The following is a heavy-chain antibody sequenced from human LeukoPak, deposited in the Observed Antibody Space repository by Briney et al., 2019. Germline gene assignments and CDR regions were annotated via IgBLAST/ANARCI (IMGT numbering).Heavy chain of an antibody. V-gene: IGHV3-21*01. CDR1: GFTFSSYS. CDR3: ARDRVGVGGNGWEN. Sequence: GGSLRPSCAASGFTFSSYSMNWVRQAPGKGLEWVSSISSSSSYIYYADSVKGRFTISRDNAKNSLYLQMNSLRAEDTAVYYCARDRVGVGGNGWENWGQGTLVTVSS. J-gene: IGHJ4*02. D-gene: IGHD6-19*01. CDR2: ISSSSSYI.